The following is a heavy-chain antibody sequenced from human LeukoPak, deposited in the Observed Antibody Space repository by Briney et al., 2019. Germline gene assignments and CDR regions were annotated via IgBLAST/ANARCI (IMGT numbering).Heavy chain of an antibody. D-gene: IGHD2-2*02. Sequence: GGSLRLSCAASGFTFSSYAMSWVRQAPGKGLEWVSAISGSGGSTYYADSVKGRFTISRDNSKNTLYLQMNSLRAEDTALYYCAKGFCSSTTCYTYYYYFMDVWAKGPRSPSP. CDR3: AKGFCSSTTCYTYYYYFMDV. CDR1: GFTFSSYA. J-gene: IGHJ6*03. CDR2: ISGSGGST. V-gene: IGHV3-23*01.